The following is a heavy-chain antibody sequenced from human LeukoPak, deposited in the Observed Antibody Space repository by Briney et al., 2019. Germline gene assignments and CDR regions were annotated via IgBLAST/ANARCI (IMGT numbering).Heavy chain of an antibody. J-gene: IGHJ4*02. V-gene: IGHV3-9*01. Sequence: GGSLRLSCAASGFTFDDYAMHWVRQAPGKGLEWVSGISCNSGGIGYADSVKGRFTISRDNAKNSLYLQMNSLRAEDTALYYCGKDINWDIVVVPAALTPTNFDYWGQGTLVTVSS. CDR2: ISCNSGGI. CDR1: GFTFDDYA. D-gene: IGHD2-2*01. CDR3: GKDINWDIVVVPAALTPTNFDY.